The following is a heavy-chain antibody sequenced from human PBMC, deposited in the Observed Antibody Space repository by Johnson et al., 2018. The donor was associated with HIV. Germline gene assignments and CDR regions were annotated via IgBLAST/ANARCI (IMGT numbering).Heavy chain of an antibody. CDR2: ISYDGNNK. Sequence: QVQLVESGGGVVQPGRSLRLSCAASGFSFSNYAMHWVRQAPVKGLEWVAVISYDGNNKYYADSVKGRFTISRDNSKNTLYLQMNSLRAEDTALYYCARGSSSWYGVFYAFDIWGQGTMVTVSS. V-gene: IGHV3-30*04. J-gene: IGHJ3*02. CDR3: ARGSSSWYGVFYAFDI. CDR1: GFSFSNYA. D-gene: IGHD6-13*01.